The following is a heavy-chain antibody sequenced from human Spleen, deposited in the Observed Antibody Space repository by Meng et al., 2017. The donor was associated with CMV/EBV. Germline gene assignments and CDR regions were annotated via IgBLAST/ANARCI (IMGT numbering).Heavy chain of an antibody. CDR3: ARVRVLTGDPLFDY. V-gene: IGHV1-18*01. Sequence: ASVKVSCKPSGYTFTDYGVSWVRQAPGQGLEWMGWISTYNGNTNYAQKFQDRVTMTTDTSTSTAYMELRSLRSDDTAVYYCARVRVLTGDPLFDYWGQGTLVTVSS. D-gene: IGHD7-27*01. J-gene: IGHJ4*02. CDR2: ISTYNGNT. CDR1: GYTFTDYG.